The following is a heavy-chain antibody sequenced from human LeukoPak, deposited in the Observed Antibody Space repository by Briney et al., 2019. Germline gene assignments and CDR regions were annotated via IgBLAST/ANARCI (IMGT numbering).Heavy chain of an antibody. D-gene: IGHD5-24*01. Sequence: WASVKVSCEASGGTFSSYAISWVRQAPGQGLEWMGGIIPIFGTANYAQKFQGRVTITADESTSTAYMELSSLRSEDTAVYYCARDRAMAEEFDPWGQGTLVTVSS. CDR2: IIPIFGTA. J-gene: IGHJ5*02. V-gene: IGHV1-69*13. CDR3: ARDRAMAEEFDP. CDR1: GGTFSSYA.